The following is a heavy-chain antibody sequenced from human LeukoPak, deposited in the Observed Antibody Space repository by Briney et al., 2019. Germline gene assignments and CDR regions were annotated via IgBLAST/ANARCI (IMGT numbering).Heavy chain of an antibody. D-gene: IGHD6-6*01. CDR1: GYTFTGYY. Sequence: ASVKVSCKASGYTFTGYYMHWVRQAPGQGLEWMGRINPNSGGTNYAQKFQGRVTMTRDTSISTAYMELSRLRSDDTAVYYCARGPSADDAFDIWGQGTMVTVSS. CDR2: INPNSGGT. CDR3: ARGPSADDAFDI. V-gene: IGHV1-2*06. J-gene: IGHJ3*02.